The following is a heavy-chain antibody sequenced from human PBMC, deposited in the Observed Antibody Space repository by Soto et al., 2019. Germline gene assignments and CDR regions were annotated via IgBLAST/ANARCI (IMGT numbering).Heavy chain of an antibody. CDR3: ARGGDYYGSGSYSYYYYGMDV. CDR2: IYYSGST. CDR1: GGSVSSGSYY. J-gene: IGHJ6*02. D-gene: IGHD3-10*01. Sequence: QVQLQESGPGLVKPSETLSLTCTVSGGSVSSGSYYWSWIRQPPGKGLEWIGYIYYSGSTNHNPSLKSRVTISVDTSKNQFSLKLSSVTAADTAVYYCARGGDYYGSGSYSYYYYGMDVWGQGTTVTVSS. V-gene: IGHV4-61*01.